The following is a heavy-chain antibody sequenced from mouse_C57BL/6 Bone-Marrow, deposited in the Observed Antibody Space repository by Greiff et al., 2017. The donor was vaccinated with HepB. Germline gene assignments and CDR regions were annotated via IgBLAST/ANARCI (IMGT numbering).Heavy chain of an antibody. Sequence: DVMLVESGGGLVQPGGSLKLSCAASGFTFSDYYMYWVRQTPEKRLEWVAYISNGGGSTYYPDTVKGRFTIARDNAKNTLYLQMSRLKSEDTAMYYCARHKNDYDVGGYYYAMDYWGQGTSVTVSS. CDR3: ARHKNDYDVGGYYYAMDY. J-gene: IGHJ4*01. CDR1: GFTFSDYY. V-gene: IGHV5-12*01. D-gene: IGHD2-4*01. CDR2: ISNGGGST.